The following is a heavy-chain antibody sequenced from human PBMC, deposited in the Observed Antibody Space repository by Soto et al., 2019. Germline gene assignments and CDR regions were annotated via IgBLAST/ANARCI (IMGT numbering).Heavy chain of an antibody. CDR2: IYASGST. Sequence: QVQLQESGPRLVKPSETLSLTCTVSGDSISGYYWSWIRQPAGKGLEWIGRIYASGSTISNPSLRSRVALSVDTSKNQYSLKLNSVTAADTPMYYCARSGYSSGWYTAFDSWSQGTLVTVSS. J-gene: IGHJ4*02. D-gene: IGHD6-19*01. CDR1: GDSISGYY. V-gene: IGHV4-4*07. CDR3: ARSGYSSGWYTAFDS.